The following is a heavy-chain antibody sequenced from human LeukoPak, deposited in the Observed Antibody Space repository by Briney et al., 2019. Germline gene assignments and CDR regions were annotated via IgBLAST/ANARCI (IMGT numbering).Heavy chain of an antibody. D-gene: IGHD6-19*01. V-gene: IGHV3-7*01. CDR3: ARDTSGGWYGLIDY. J-gene: IGHJ4*02. CDR1: GFTFTSFW. Sequence: GGSLRLSCEASGFTFTSFWMSWVRQAPGKGPEWVANIKQDGSEKYYVDPVKGRFTISRDNAKNSLYLQMNSLRAEDTAVYYCARDTSGGWYGLIDYWGQGTPVTVSS. CDR2: IKQDGSEK.